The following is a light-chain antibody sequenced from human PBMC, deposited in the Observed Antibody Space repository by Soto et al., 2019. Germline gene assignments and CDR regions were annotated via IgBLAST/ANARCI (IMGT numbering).Light chain of an antibody. CDR3: YSYTKSSTLNWV. V-gene: IGLV2-14*01. J-gene: IGLJ3*02. CDR2: EVS. Sequence: QSALTQPASVSGSPGQSITISCIGTSSDVGGSNYVSWYQQHPGKARTLMIYEVSNRPSGVSNRLSGSKSGNTASLTISGLQAEDEAEYYCYSYTKSSTLNWVFGGGTKLTVL. CDR1: SSDVGGSNY.